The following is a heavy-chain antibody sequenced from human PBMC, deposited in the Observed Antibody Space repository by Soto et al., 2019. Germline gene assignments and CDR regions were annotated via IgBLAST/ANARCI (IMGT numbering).Heavy chain of an antibody. V-gene: IGHV3-64*01. CDR3: AREGYCSSTSCYSFDY. CDR1: GFTFSSYA. J-gene: IGHJ4*02. CDR2: ISSNGGST. Sequence: EVQLVESGGGLVQPGGSLRLSCAASGFTFSSYAMHWVRQAPGKGLEYVSAISSNGGSTYYANSVKGRFTISTDNSKNTLYLQMGSLRAEDMAVYYWAREGYCSSTSCYSFDYWGQGTLVTVSS. D-gene: IGHD2-2*01.